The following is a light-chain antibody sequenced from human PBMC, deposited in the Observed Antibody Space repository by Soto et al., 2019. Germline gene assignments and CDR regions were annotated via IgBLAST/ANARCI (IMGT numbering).Light chain of an antibody. Sequence: DIVMTQSPDSLAVSLGERATINCKCSQSVLDRSDNRNYLAWYQQKQGQPXKXXIYWASTRESGVPDRFSGSGSGTDFTLTISSLQAEDVAVYYCQQYYSTPITFGQGTRLEIK. CDR3: QQYYSTPIT. V-gene: IGKV4-1*01. CDR2: WAS. J-gene: IGKJ5*01. CDR1: QSVLDRSDNRNY.